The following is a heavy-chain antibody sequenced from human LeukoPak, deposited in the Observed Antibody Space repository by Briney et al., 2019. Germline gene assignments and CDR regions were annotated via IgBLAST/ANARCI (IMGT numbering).Heavy chain of an antibody. J-gene: IGHJ5*02. CDR1: GVSITTYY. V-gene: IGHV4-59*01. CDR3: ARAQRHYYDSSGYFCWFDP. Sequence: PSETLSLTCTVSGVSITTYYWSWIRQPPGKGLEWIGYIYYSGSTNYNPSLKSRVTISVDTSKNQFSLKLSSVTAADTAVYYCARAQRHYYDSSGYFCWFDPWGQGTLVTVSS. D-gene: IGHD3-22*01. CDR2: IYYSGST.